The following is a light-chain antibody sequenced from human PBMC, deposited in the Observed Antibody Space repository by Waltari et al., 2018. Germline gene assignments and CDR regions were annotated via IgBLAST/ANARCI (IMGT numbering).Light chain of an antibody. J-gene: IGKJ4*01. CDR3: QQYSTTPLT. Sequence: DIVMTQSPESLAVSPGERATINCKSSQTVLYSSNNKNYLAWYQQKPGQPPKLLIYWASTRESGVPDRFSGSGSGTDFTLTISSLQAEDVAVYYCQQYSTTPLTFGGGTKVEVK. CDR1: QTVLYSSNNKNY. CDR2: WAS. V-gene: IGKV4-1*01.